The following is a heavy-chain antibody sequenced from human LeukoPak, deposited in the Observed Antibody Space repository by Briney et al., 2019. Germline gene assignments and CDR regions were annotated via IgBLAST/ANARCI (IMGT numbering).Heavy chain of an antibody. CDR1: GFAFTSHS. Sequence: GGSLRLSCAASGFAFTSHSMTWVRQPPGKGLEWVANINQDGSEQYCVDSVKGRVTISRDNAKTLLYLQMNNLRAEDTAVYYCARDLSSRDAYWGQGTLVTVSS. V-gene: IGHV3-7*03. CDR2: INQDGSEQ. D-gene: IGHD6-13*01. CDR3: ARDLSSRDAY. J-gene: IGHJ4*02.